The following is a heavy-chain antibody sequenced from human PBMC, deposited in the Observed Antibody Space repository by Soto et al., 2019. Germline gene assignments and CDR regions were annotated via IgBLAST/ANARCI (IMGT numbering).Heavy chain of an antibody. D-gene: IGHD2-2*01. Sequence: SATLSVTCTVSGGSIGSYYWSWIRQPAGKGLEWIGRIYTSGSTNYNPSLKSRVTMSVDTSKNQFSLKLSSVTAADTAVYYCARACSSNSCYARFDCWGQGTLVTVSS. V-gene: IGHV4-4*07. CDR2: IYTSGST. J-gene: IGHJ4*02. CDR3: ARACSSNSCYARFDC. CDR1: GGSIGSYY.